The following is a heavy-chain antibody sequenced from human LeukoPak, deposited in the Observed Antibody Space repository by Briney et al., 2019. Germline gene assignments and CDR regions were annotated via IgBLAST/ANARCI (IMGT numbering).Heavy chain of an antibody. J-gene: IGHJ4*02. D-gene: IGHD3-22*01. V-gene: IGHV4-34*01. CDR2: INHSGST. CDR3: AKGDPYYYDSSGYREDY. Sequence: QTSETLSLTCAVYGGSFSGYYWSWIRQPPGKGLEWIGEINHSGSTNYNPSLKSRVTISVDTSKNQFSLKLSSVTAADTAVYYCAKGDPYYYDSSGYREDYWGQGTLVTVSS. CDR1: GGSFSGYY.